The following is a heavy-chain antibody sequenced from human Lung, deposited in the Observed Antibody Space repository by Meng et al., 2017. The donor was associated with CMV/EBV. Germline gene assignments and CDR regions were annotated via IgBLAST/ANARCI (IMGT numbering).Heavy chain of an antibody. V-gene: IGHV3-72*01. J-gene: IGHJ4*02. CDR1: GFSFSDNY. Sequence: GESLKISCAASGFSFSDNYMDWFRQAPGKGLECVGRIRIKAATYSTDYAASVKGRFTISRDDSKNSLYLQMNSLKVEDTAVYYCAKDILGAGEYWGQGTPVTVSS. CDR2: IRIKAATYST. CDR3: AKDILGAGEY. D-gene: IGHD3-10*01.